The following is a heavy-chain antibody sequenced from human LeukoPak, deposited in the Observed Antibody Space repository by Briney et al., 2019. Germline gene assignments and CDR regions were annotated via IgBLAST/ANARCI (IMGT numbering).Heavy chain of an antibody. Sequence: SETLSLTCSVSGDPISSSSYYWGWIRQPPGKGLEWIGNIYYSGSAYYNPSLKSRVTISVDTSKNQFFLKLSSVTAADTAVYYCATYYDSSGYKLDYWGQGTLVTVSS. CDR2: IYYSGSA. CDR1: GDPISSSSYY. D-gene: IGHD3-22*01. V-gene: IGHV4-39*01. CDR3: ATYYDSSGYKLDY. J-gene: IGHJ4*02.